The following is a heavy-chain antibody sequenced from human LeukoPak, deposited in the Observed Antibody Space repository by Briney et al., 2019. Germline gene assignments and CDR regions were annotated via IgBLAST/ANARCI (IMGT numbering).Heavy chain of an antibody. CDR1: GFTFSTYA. D-gene: IGHD5-24*01. Sequence: GGSLRLSCSASGFTFSTYAINWVRQAPGKGLEWVSAISAGGDSTLYADSVKGRFTISRDNSRNTLYLQMSNLRVEDTALYYCARWVYYYDFRGQGTLLTVSS. CDR3: ARWVYYYDF. J-gene: IGHJ4*02. V-gene: IGHV3-23*01. CDR2: ISAGGDST.